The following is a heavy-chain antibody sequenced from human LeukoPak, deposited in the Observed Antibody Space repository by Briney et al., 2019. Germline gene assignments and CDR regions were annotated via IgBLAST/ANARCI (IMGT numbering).Heavy chain of an antibody. J-gene: IGHJ4*02. Sequence: GSLRLSCAASGFTFSNHGMNWVRQAPGKGLEWVSGISPSGGITYYADSVKGRFTISRDNSKNTLYLEVVSLTAEDTAVYYCAKDDAWLRFGEWSQGTLVTVSS. CDR1: GFTFSNHG. D-gene: IGHD3-10*01. V-gene: IGHV3-23*01. CDR3: AKDDAWLRFGE. CDR2: ISPSGGIT.